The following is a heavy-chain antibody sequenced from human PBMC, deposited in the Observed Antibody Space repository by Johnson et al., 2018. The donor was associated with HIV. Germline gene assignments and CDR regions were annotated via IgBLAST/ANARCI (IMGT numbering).Heavy chain of an antibody. CDR2: VKSKTDGGTT. CDR3: AKQNRGAFDI. J-gene: IGHJ3*02. CDR1: GFTFSNAW. V-gene: IGHV3-15*01. D-gene: IGHD1/OR15-1a*01. Sequence: EVQLVESGGGLVKPGGSLRLSCAASGFTFSNAWMSWVRQAPGKGLEWVGRVKSKTDGGTTDYTAPVKGRFTISRDDSKNTLYLQMNSLKTEDTAVYYCAKQNRGAFDIWGQGTMVTVSS.